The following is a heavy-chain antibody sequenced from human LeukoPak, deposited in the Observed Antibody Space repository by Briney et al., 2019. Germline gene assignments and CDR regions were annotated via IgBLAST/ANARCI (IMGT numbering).Heavy chain of an antibody. CDR3: ARSSFLTGYYYSFDY. D-gene: IGHD3-9*01. Sequence: SETLSLTCTVSGGSISSYYWSWIRQPAGKGLEWIGRIYTSGSTNYNPSLKSRVTMSVDTSKNQFSLKLGSVAAADTAVYYCARSSFLTGYYYSFDYWGQGTLVTVSS. V-gene: IGHV4-4*07. J-gene: IGHJ4*02. CDR1: GGSISSYY. CDR2: IYTSGST.